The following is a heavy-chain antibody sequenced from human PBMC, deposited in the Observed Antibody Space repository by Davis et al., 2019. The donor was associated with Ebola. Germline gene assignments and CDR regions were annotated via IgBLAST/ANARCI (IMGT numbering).Heavy chain of an antibody. Sequence: SETLSLTCTVSGGSISSYYWSWIRQPPGKGLEWIGYMYYSGSANYNPSLKSRVTISVDTSKNQFSLKVSSVTAADTAVYYCARADGDYIHFDYWGQGILVTVSS. J-gene: IGHJ4*02. CDR3: ARADGDYIHFDY. CDR1: GGSISSYY. D-gene: IGHD4-17*01. V-gene: IGHV4-59*01. CDR2: MYYSGSA.